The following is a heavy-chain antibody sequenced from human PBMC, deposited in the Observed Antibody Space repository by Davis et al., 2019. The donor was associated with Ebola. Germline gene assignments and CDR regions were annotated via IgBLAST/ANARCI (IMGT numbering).Heavy chain of an antibody. V-gene: IGHV4-34*01. J-gene: IGHJ4*02. Sequence: MPSETLSLTCAVYGGSFSGYYWSWIRQPPGKGLEWFGEINHSGSTNYNPSLKSRVTISLDTSKNQFSLKLSSVTAADTAVYYCARAGWYSSSSYDYWGQGTLVTVSS. CDR1: GGSFSGYY. CDR3: ARAGWYSSSSYDY. D-gene: IGHD6-6*01. CDR2: INHSGST.